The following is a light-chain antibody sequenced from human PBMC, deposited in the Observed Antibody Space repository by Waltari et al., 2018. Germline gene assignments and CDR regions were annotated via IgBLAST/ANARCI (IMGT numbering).Light chain of an antibody. CDR1: QSVSRY. CDR2: DAS. J-gene: IGKJ3*01. Sequence: EIVLTQSPATLSLSPGERATLSCRASQSVSRYLAWYQQKPGQAPRRLICDASNRATGIPARFSGSGSGTDFTLTISSLEPEDFAVYYCQRRGHWPPGATFGPGTRVDIK. V-gene: IGKV3-11*01. CDR3: QRRGHWPPGAT.